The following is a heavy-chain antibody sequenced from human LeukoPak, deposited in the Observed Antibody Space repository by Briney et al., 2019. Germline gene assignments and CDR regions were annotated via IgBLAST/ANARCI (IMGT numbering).Heavy chain of an antibody. CDR1: GGSINSYY. CDR3: ARTTMVRGTYYMDV. Sequence: LETLSLTCTVSGGSINSYYWSWIRQPPGKGLQWIGCIHYSGSTNYNPSLKSRVTISVDTSKNQFSLKLSSVTAADTAVYYCARTTMVRGTYYMDVWGKGTTVTISS. J-gene: IGHJ6*03. V-gene: IGHV4-59*01. D-gene: IGHD3-10*01. CDR2: IHYSGST.